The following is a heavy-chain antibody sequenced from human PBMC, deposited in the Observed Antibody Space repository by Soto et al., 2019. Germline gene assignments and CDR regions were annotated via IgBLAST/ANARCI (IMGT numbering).Heavy chain of an antibody. CDR3: ARDTTTTLDAFDI. J-gene: IGHJ3*02. D-gene: IGHD1-1*01. CDR1: GFTFSSYG. CDR2: IWYDGSNK. V-gene: IGHV3-33*01. Sequence: GGSLRLSCAASGFTFSSYGMHWVRQAPGKGLEWVAVIWYDGSNKYYADSVKGRFTISRDNSKNTLYLQMNSLRAEDTAVYYCARDTTTTLDAFDIWGQGTMVTVSS.